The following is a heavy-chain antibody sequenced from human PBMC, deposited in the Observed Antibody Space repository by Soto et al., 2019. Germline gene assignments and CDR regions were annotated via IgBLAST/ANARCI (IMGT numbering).Heavy chain of an antibody. CDR2: ISAYNGNT. CDR1: GYTFTSYG. D-gene: IGHD1-26*01. V-gene: IGHV1-18*01. Sequence: QVQLVQSGAEVKKPGASVKVSCKASGYTFTSYGISWVRQAPGQGLEWMGWISAYNGNTNYAQKLQGRVTMTTDTPTSKGYKDVGSERSDHAPVFHCARALIIVGERAEHFWDQRTRLTVP. J-gene: IGHJ4*02. CDR3: ARALIIVGERAEHF.